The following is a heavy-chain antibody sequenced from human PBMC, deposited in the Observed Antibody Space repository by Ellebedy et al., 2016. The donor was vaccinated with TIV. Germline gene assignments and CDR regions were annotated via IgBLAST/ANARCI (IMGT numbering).Heavy chain of an antibody. J-gene: IGHJ4*02. CDR2: INQDGSEK. V-gene: IGHV3-7*01. D-gene: IGHD7-27*01. Sequence: GESLKISCAASGFILSTYWMSWVRQAPGKGLEWVANINQDGSEKYYVDSVKGRFTISRDNAKHSLYLQMNSLRAEDTALYYCARAANWGLRYWGQGTLVTVSS. CDR3: ARAANWGLRY. CDR1: GFILSTYW.